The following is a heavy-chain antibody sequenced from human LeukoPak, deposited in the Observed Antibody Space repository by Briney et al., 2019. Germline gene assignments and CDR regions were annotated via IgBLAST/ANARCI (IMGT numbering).Heavy chain of an antibody. Sequence: PGGSLRLSCAASAFTFSSYAMTWVRQAPGKGQEWVSVISGSGGSTYYADSVKGRFTISRDNSKNTLYLQMNSLRAEDTALYYCAKAHCGSTSCPPDSWGQGTLVTVSS. J-gene: IGHJ4*02. CDR1: AFTFSSYA. D-gene: IGHD2-2*01. V-gene: IGHV3-23*01. CDR3: AKAHCGSTSCPPDS. CDR2: ISGSGGST.